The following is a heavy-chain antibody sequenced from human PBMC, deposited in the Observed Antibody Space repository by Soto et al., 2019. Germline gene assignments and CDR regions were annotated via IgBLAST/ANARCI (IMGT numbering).Heavy chain of an antibody. Sequence: EVELVESEGDLVQPGRSLRLSCAASGFTIDDYAMFWVRQAPGKGLEWVSGISHNSGKIDYADSVKGRFIISRDNDKKSLYLQLNSLRPEDTALYYCARGEATSSDFLYIGWWGQGTLVTVSS. CDR3: ARGEATSSDFLYIGW. CDR2: ISHNSGKI. CDR1: GFTIDDYA. V-gene: IGHV3-9*01. D-gene: IGHD3-16*01. J-gene: IGHJ4*02.